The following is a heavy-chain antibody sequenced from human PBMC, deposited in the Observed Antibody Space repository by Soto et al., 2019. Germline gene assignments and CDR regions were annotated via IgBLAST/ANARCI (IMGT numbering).Heavy chain of an antibody. CDR1: GGTFGSYA. Sequence: QVQLVQSGAEVKKLGSSVKVSCKASGGTFGSYAISWVRQAPGQGLEWMGGIIPIPGTANYAQKYQGRVTIAADESTSTAYMELISLRSEDTAVYCSGRTQSSRTSLETYYYYDYGMDDWGQGTTVTVSS. V-gene: IGHV1-69*01. CDR2: IIPIPGTA. CDR3: GRTQSSRTSLETYYYYDYGMDD. J-gene: IGHJ6*01. D-gene: IGHD2-2*01.